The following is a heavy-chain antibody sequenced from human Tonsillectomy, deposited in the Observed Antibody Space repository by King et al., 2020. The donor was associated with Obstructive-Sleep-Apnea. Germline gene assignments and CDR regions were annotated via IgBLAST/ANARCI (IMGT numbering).Heavy chain of an antibody. CDR2: ISYDELNT. CDR1: GFTFSSYA. Sequence: VQLVESGGGVVQPGRSLRLSCAASGFTFSSYAMHWVRQAPGKGLEWLAVISYDELNTYYADSVKGRFTISRDISNRKLYLQMNSLRPEDTALYYCAGDYASGTYYPSLDYWGQGTLVTVSS. CDR3: AGDYASGTYYPSLDY. D-gene: IGHD3-10*01. J-gene: IGHJ4*02. V-gene: IGHV3-30-3*01.